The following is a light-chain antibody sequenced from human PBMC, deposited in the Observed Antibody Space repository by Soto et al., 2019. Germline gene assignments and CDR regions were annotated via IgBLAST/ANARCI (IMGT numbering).Light chain of an antibody. V-gene: IGKV1-33*01. CDR3: QQYDDLPYT. Sequence: DVQMTQSPSSLAASVGDRVTITCQASQDIGVYVNWYQQKPGKAPNLLIFDASILERGVPSRFSGSGSGTDFTFTINSLQPEDIATYYCQQYDDLPYTFGQGTQLEIK. J-gene: IGKJ2*01. CDR1: QDIGVY. CDR2: DAS.